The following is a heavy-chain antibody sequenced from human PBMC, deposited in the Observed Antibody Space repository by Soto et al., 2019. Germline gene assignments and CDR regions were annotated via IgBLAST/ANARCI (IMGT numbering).Heavy chain of an antibody. J-gene: IGHJ4*02. V-gene: IGHV4-59*01. CDR1: GDSISSYY. D-gene: IGHD3-22*01. CDR3: ALRSMAVVPEY. Sequence: QVQLQESGPGLVKPSETLSLTCAVSGDSISSYYCMWIRQPPGKGLESIGYLYYGRSANYNPSLKSRFAVSLXTSTNQCSLTLSSMTAADTAVYYCALRSMAVVPEYWGQGTLVTVSS. CDR2: LYYGRSA.